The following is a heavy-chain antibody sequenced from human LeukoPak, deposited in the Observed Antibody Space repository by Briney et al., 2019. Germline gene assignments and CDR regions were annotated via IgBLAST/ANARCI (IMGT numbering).Heavy chain of an antibody. J-gene: IGHJ4*02. CDR1: GVTFSSYV. V-gene: IGHV1-18*01. D-gene: IGHD2-2*01. Sequence: ASVKVSCKVSGVTFSSYVISWVRQAPGQGLEWMGWISAYNGNTNYAQKLQGRVTMTTDTSTSTAYMELRSLRSDDTAVYYCARDEGLVVVPAAKVYWGQGTLVTVSS. CDR3: ARDEGLVVVPAAKVY. CDR2: ISAYNGNT.